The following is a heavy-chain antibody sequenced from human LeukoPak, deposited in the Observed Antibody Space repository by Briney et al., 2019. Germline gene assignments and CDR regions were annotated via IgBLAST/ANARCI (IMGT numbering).Heavy chain of an antibody. CDR2: ISSSSSTI. Sequence: GGSLRLSCAGSGFTFSSYAMSWVRQAPGKGLEWVSYISSSSSTIYYADSVKGRFSISRDNAKNSLYLQMNSLRDEDTAVYYCARDLSGRQWLVPYYFDYWGQGTLVTVSS. CDR1: GFTFSSYA. V-gene: IGHV3-48*02. CDR3: ARDLSGRQWLVPYYFDY. J-gene: IGHJ4*02. D-gene: IGHD6-19*01.